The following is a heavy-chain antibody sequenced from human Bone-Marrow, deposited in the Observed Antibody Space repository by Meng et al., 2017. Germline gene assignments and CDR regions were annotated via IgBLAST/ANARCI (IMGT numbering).Heavy chain of an antibody. CDR3: ASKYSSSFYYYYGMDV. D-gene: IGHD6-6*01. CDR1: GFTFSSYA. V-gene: IGHV3-23*01. Sequence: GESLKISCAASGFTFSSYAMSWVRQAPGKGLEWVSAISGSGGSTYYADSVKGRFTISRDNSKNALYLQMNSLRAEDTAVYYCASKYSSSFYYYYGMDVWGQGTTVTVSS. CDR2: ISGSGGST. J-gene: IGHJ6*02.